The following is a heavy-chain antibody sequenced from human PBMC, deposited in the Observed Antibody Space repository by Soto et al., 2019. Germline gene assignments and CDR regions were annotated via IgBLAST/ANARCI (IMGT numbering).Heavy chain of an antibody. CDR1: GFTFGDYA. Sequence: GGSLRLSCTASGFTFGDYAMSWVRQAPGKGLEWVGFIRSKAYGGTTEYAASVKGRFTISRDDSKNSLYLQMNSLRAEDTAVYYCARSKDYWGQGTLVTVSS. J-gene: IGHJ4*02. CDR2: IRSKAYGGTT. CDR3: ARSKDY. V-gene: IGHV3-49*04.